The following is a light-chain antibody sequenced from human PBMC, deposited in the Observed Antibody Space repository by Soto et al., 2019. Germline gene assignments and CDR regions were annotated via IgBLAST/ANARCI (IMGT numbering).Light chain of an antibody. Sequence: EIVLTQSPGTLSLSPGERATLSCRASQSVSSTYLAWYQQKPGQAPRLLIYGASIRATGVPDRFSGSGSGKDFTLTISRLEAEEFAVYYCQQYGSSPYTFGQGTKLEIK. CDR1: QSVSSTY. V-gene: IGKV3-20*01. CDR3: QQYGSSPYT. J-gene: IGKJ2*01. CDR2: GAS.